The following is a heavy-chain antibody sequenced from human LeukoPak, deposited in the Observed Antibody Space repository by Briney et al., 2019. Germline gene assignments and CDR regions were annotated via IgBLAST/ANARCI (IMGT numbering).Heavy chain of an antibody. V-gene: IGHV1-2*02. Sequence: GASVRVSCKASGYTFTGYYMHWVRQAPGQGLEWMGWINPNSGDTKYAQKFQGRVTMTRDTSISTAYVELSRLRSDDTAVYYCARDRVDDSSGQHYFYYMDVWGKGTTVTVSS. CDR3: ARDRVDDSSGQHYFYYMDV. CDR2: INPNSGDT. J-gene: IGHJ6*03. CDR1: GYTFTGYY. D-gene: IGHD3-22*01.